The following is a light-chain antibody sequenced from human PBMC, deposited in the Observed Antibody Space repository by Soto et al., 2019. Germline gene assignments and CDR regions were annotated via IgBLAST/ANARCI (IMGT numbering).Light chain of an antibody. CDR2: AAS. Sequence: DIPMTQSPSSLSASVGDRVTITCPASQSISSYLNWYQQKPWKAPKPLIYAASSLQSGVPSRFSGSGSGKDFTLTISSLQPEDFATYYCQKSYSTPWTFGQGTKVEIK. CDR3: QKSYSTPWT. CDR1: QSISSY. J-gene: IGKJ1*01. V-gene: IGKV1-39*01.